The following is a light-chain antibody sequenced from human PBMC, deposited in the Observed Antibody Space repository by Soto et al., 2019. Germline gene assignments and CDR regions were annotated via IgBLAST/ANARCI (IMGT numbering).Light chain of an antibody. CDR2: AAS. J-gene: IGKJ2*01. V-gene: IGKV1-39*01. CDR3: QQSYSTPPT. CDR1: QFITRY. Sequence: DIPMTQSPSSLSASVGDRITITCRASQFITRYLNWYQQKPGKAPKLLTNAASNFQSGVPSRFSVSGSGTEFPLTISSVQPEAFGTYYCQQSYSTPPTFGEGTKLELK.